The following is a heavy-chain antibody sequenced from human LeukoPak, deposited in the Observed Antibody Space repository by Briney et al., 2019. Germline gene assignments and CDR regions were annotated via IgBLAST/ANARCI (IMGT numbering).Heavy chain of an antibody. V-gene: IGHV1-3*01. Sequence: ASVTVSCKASGSTFSNFALHWMRQAPGQRLEWMGWINGGTGHTKSSHKFQGRVTITTDTSATTAYLELSSLSSEDTAVYYCATFLNTGSYFFYFDSWGQGTLVTVSS. CDR2: INGGTGHT. CDR3: ATFLNTGSYFFYFDS. J-gene: IGHJ4*02. D-gene: IGHD1-26*01. CDR1: GSTFSNFA.